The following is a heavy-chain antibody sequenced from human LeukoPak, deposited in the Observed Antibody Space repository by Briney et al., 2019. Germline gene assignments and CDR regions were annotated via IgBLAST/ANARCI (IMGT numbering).Heavy chain of an antibody. D-gene: IGHD3-10*01. J-gene: IGHJ6*02. V-gene: IGHV4-39*07. CDR2: IYYSGST. CDR3: ARVPGPASGSPMGLDYYYGMDV. CDR1: GGSISSSGYY. Sequence: KPSETLSLTCAVSGGSISSSGYYWGWVRQPPGKGLEWIATIYYSGSTYYNPSLKSRVTISVDTSKNQFSLKLSSVTAADTAVYYCARVPGPASGSPMGLDYYYGMDVWGQGTTVTVSS.